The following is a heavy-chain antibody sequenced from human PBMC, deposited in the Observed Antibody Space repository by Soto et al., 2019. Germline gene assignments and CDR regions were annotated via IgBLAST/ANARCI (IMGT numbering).Heavy chain of an antibody. CDR3: ARDFYGGYTYGPREY. J-gene: IGHJ4*02. V-gene: IGHV3-7*01. Sequence: PEWSLRLSCAASGFMFSAYWMSWVRQAPGKGLEWVANIHGDGGKIYYVDSVKGRFTISRDNAKRSLYLQMNSLRAEDTAVYYCARDFYGGYTYGPREYWGQGALVTVSS. D-gene: IGHD5-18*01. CDR2: IHGDGGKI. CDR1: GFMFSAYW.